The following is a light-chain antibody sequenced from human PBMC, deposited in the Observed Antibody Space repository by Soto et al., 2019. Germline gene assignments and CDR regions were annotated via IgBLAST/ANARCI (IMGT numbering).Light chain of an antibody. CDR3: QKYNSAPLT. Sequence: DLPMTQSPSSLSASLGDRVTITCRARQGIGVYLAWFQQKPGNVPKLLIYAASTLQSGVPSRFSCSGSGTDLTLTISSLQPEDVATYYCQKYNSAPLTFGGGTRWRSN. CDR2: AAS. CDR1: QGIGVY. V-gene: IGKV1-27*01. J-gene: IGKJ4*01.